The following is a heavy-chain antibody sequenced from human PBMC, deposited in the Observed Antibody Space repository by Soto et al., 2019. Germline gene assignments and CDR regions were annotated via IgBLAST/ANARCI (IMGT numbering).Heavy chain of an antibody. CDR1: GDSVSSSTAA. Sequence: PSQTLSLTCAISGDSVSSSTAAWNWIRSSPSRGLEWLGRTYYRSNWRHDYAVSVKSRITVNPDTSKNHFSLQLNSVTPDDTAVYYCARGVAGSGFDLWGQGTLGTVS. V-gene: IGHV6-1*01. J-gene: IGHJ4*02. CDR2: TYYRSNWRH. CDR3: ARGVAGSGFDL. D-gene: IGHD6-19*01.